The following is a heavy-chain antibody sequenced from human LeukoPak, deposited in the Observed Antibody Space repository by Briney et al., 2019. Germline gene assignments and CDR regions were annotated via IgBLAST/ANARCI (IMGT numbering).Heavy chain of an antibody. Sequence: PGGSLRLSCAASGFTFDDYAMHWVRQAPGKGLEWVSGISWNSGSIGYADSVKGRFTISRDNAKNSLYLQMNSLRAEDTALYYCAKDTISPLWSYSFDYWGQGTLVTVSS. J-gene: IGHJ4*02. CDR3: AKDTISPLWSYSFDY. D-gene: IGHD1-26*01. CDR1: GFTFDDYA. V-gene: IGHV3-9*01. CDR2: ISWNSGSI.